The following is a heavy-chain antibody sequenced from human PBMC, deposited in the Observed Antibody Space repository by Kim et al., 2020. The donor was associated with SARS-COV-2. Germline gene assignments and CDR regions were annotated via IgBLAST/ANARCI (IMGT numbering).Heavy chain of an antibody. CDR3: AKSPGLDV. V-gene: IGHV3-30*02. Sequence: GRNTYYADSVNGRFTISRDNSKNTLYLQMNSLRAEDTAVYYCAKSPGLDVWGQGTTVTVSS. D-gene: IGHD7-27*01. J-gene: IGHJ6*02. CDR2: GRNT.